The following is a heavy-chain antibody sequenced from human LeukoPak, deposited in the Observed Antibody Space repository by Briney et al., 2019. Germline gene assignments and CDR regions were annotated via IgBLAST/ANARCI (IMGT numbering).Heavy chain of an antibody. CDR3: ARTVWYQFDY. V-gene: IGHV4-34*01. Sequence: PSETLSLTCAVYGGSFSGYYWSWIRQPPGKGLEWIGEINHSGSTNYNPSLKSRVTISVDTSKNQFSLKLSSVTAADTAVYYCARTVWYQFDYWGQGALVTVSS. J-gene: IGHJ4*02. CDR2: INHSGST. D-gene: IGHD3-16*01. CDR1: GGSFSGYY.